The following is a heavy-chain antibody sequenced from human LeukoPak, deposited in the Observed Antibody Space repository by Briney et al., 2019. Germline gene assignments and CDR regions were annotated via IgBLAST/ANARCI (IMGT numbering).Heavy chain of an antibody. J-gene: IGHJ4*02. CDR2: IIPIFVTA. CDR1: GGTFSSYA. Sequence: SVKVSCKASGGTFSSYAISWVRQAPGQGLEWMGGIIPIFVTANYAQKFQGRVTITADESTSTAYMELSSLRSEDTAVYYCARGSDSSGYYIPFDYWGQGTLVTVSS. V-gene: IGHV1-69*13. CDR3: ARGSDSSGYYIPFDY. D-gene: IGHD3-22*01.